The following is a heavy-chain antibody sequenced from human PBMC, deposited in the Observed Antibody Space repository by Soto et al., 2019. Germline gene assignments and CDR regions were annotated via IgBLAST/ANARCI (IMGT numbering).Heavy chain of an antibody. CDR3: ARDRNPDYDFWSGEFDN. CDR2: IYYSGST. Sequence: SETLSLTCTVSGGSISSYYWSWIRQPPGKGLEWIGYIYYSGSTNYNPSLKSRVTISVDTSKNQFSLKLSSVTAADTAVYYCARDRNPDYDFWSGEFDNWGQETLVTVAS. V-gene: IGHV4-59*01. J-gene: IGHJ4*02. CDR1: GGSISSYY. D-gene: IGHD3-3*01.